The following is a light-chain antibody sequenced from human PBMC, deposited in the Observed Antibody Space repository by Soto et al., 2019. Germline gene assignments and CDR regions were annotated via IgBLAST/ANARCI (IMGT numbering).Light chain of an antibody. Sequence: DIQMTQSLSTLSASVGDRVTITCRASRSASDWLAWYQQRPGEAPRMLISKASTLESGVPSRFSGSGSGTHFTLTITSLQADDSATYYCQQYNSYSATFGQGTKVEIK. CDR2: KAS. CDR1: RSASDW. CDR3: QQYNSYSAT. J-gene: IGKJ1*01. V-gene: IGKV1-5*03.